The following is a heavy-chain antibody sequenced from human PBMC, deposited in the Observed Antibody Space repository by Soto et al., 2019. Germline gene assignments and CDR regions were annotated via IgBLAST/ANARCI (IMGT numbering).Heavy chain of an antibody. V-gene: IGHV2-70*11. CDR1: GFSLTTGGMC. Sequence: SGPTLVNPTQTLTLTCTFSGFSLTTGGMCVSWIRQPPGQALEWLARIDWDDDKYYSTSLRTRLSISKDTSKNALVLTWTNLDPVDTATYYCARTPYYCVGPDYFLIGSDFWGQVARVTVAS. CDR2: IDWDDDK. J-gene: IGHJ4*02. D-gene: IGHD2-21*01. CDR3: ARTPYYCVGPDYFLIGSDF.